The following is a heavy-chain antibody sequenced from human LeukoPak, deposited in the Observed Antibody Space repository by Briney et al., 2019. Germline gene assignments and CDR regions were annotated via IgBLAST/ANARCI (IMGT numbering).Heavy chain of an antibody. CDR2: ISYDGSNK. CDR3: AKDGSNSPYYYYGMDV. Sequence: GGSLRLSCAASGFTFSSYGMHWVRQAPGKGLEWVAVISYDGSNKYYADSVKGRFTISRDNSKNTLYLQMNSLRAEDTAVYYCAKDGSNSPYYYYGMDVWGQGTTVTVSS. CDR1: GFTFSSYG. D-gene: IGHD1-1*01. V-gene: IGHV3-30*18. J-gene: IGHJ6*02.